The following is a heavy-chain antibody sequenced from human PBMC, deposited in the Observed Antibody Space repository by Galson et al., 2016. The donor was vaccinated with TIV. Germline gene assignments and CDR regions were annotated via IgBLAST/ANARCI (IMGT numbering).Heavy chain of an antibody. D-gene: IGHD2-21*02. CDR1: GYTFSIYA. J-gene: IGHJ4*02. CDR2: ITAGNGNT. V-gene: IGHV1-3*01. Sequence: SVKVSCKASGYTFSIYAMHWVRQAPGRSLEWMGWITAGNGNTKYSQKFQDRVTITRDTSASTAYMELSSLRSEDTAVYYCARPPYCGGDCYKYDYWGQGTLVTVSS. CDR3: ARPPYCGGDCYKYDY.